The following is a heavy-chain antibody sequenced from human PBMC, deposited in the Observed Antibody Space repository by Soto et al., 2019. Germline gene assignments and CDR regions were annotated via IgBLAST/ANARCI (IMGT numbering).Heavy chain of an antibody. D-gene: IGHD4-17*01. V-gene: IGHV3-23*01. Sequence: PGGSLRDSCATSAFAFSGHGMSWVRRAPGKGLDWVSGITGNGRNTYYADSVKGRFTMTRNTSISTAYMEMSSLRSEDTAVYYCANSPSRVERTDYVGGWCDSWGQGTLVTVSS. CDR3: ANSPSRVERTDYVGGWCDS. CDR2: ITGNGRNT. CDR1: AFAFSGHG. J-gene: IGHJ5*01.